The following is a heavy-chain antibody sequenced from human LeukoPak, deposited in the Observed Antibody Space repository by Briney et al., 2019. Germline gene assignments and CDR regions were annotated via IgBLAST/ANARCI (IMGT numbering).Heavy chain of an antibody. D-gene: IGHD6-19*01. V-gene: IGHV3-30-3*01. CDR3: ARAPGRRLYYFDY. J-gene: IGHJ4*02. CDR1: GFTFSTYS. Sequence: GRSLRLSCAASGFTFSTYSMHWVRQAPGKGLEWVAVISYDGSNKYYADSVKGRFTISRDNSKNTLYLQMNSLRAEDTAVYYCARAPGRRLYYFDYWGQGTLVTVSS. CDR2: ISYDGSNK.